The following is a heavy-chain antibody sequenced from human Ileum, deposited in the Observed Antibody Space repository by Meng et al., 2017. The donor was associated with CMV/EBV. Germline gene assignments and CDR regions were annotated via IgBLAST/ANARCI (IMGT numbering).Heavy chain of an antibody. D-gene: IGHD3-10*01. Sequence: SETLSLTCAVYGGSFSGFYWSWIRQPPGKGLEWIGEINHGGSANYNPSLKSRVTISVDRSKNQFSLKLSSVTAADTAVYYCARGHSGYYGSGSYYSKAPKFDYWGQGTLVTVSS. V-gene: IGHV4-34*01. CDR2: INHGGSA. CDR1: GGSFSGFY. CDR3: ARGHSGYYGSGSYYSKAPKFDY. J-gene: IGHJ4*02.